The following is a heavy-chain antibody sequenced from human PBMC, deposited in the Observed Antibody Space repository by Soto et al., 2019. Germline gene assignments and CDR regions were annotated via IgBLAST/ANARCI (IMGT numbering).Heavy chain of an antibody. CDR2: ISSSSSTM. J-gene: IGHJ4*02. CDR3: ARSVPVDY. Sequence: EVQLVESGGGLVQPGGSLRLSCAASGFTFSSYSMNWVRQAPGKGLEWVSYISSSSSTMYYADSVQGRFTISIDNAKNSLYLQMDSLTDEDTAVYYCARSVPVDYWGQGTLVTVSS. V-gene: IGHV3-48*02. CDR1: GFTFSSYS.